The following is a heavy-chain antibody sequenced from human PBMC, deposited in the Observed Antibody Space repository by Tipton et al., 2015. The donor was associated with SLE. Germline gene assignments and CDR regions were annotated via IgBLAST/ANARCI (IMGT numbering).Heavy chain of an antibody. J-gene: IGHJ3*02. CDR3: ARGSDRSGYFGAFDI. D-gene: IGHD3-22*01. Sequence: TLSLTCTVYGGSFSNYYWSWIRQPPGKGLEWIGEIDHRGSTNYNPSLKSRVTISVDTSKNQFSLKLRSVTAADTAVYYCARGSDRSGYFGAFDIWGQGATVTVSS. CDR1: GGSFSNYY. CDR2: IDHRGST. V-gene: IGHV4-34*01.